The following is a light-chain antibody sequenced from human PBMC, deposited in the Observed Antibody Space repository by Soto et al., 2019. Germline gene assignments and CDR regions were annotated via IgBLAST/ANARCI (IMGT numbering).Light chain of an antibody. CDR3: AAWDDNLRGLV. CDR1: SSNVGRNT. J-gene: IGLJ3*02. V-gene: IGLV1-44*01. Sequence: QSGLTQPPSASGTPGQTFIISCSGSSSNVGRNTVNWYQHLPGTAPKVLIYRNSHRPSGVPDRFSGSQSGSSASLAISGLQSEDEADYYCAAWDDNLRGLVFGGGTKLTVL. CDR2: RNS.